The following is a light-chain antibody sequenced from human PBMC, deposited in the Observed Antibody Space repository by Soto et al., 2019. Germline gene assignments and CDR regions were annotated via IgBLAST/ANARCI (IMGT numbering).Light chain of an antibody. J-gene: IGKJ3*01. V-gene: IGKV1-27*01. CDR3: QKYSSVPV. CDR1: QDIRNF. CDR2: AAS. Sequence: DIQMTQSPTSLSASVGDRVTITCRASQDIRNFVAWYQQKPGKAPKLLIYAASTLQSGVPSRFSGSGSGKDFTFNINRLQPEDVATYSCQKYSSVPVFGPGTKVEIK.